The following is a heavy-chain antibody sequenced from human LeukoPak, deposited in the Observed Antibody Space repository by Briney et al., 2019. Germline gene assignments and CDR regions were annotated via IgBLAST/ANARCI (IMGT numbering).Heavy chain of an antibody. Sequence: GGSLRLSCAASGFTFDDYAMHWVRQAPGKGLEWVSGISWNSGSLGYADSVKGRFTVSRDNAKNSLYLQMNSLRAEDTALYYCAKDQGYSGYQGWFDPWGQGTLVTVSS. CDR2: ISWNSGSL. V-gene: IGHV3-9*01. D-gene: IGHD5-12*01. CDR1: GFTFDDYA. J-gene: IGHJ5*02. CDR3: AKDQGYSGYQGWFDP.